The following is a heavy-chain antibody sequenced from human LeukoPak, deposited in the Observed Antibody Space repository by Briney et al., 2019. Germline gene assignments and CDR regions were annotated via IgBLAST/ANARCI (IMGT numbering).Heavy chain of an antibody. CDR2: IKEDGSEK. V-gene: IGHV3-7*03. J-gene: IGHJ4*02. Sequence: GGSLRLSCAASGFTFSNYWMSWVRQAPGKGLEWVANIKEDGSEKYHVDSVKGRFTISRDNGKNSLYLQMNSLRAEDTAVYYCTRDPLRRFDYWGQGTLVTVPS. CDR3: TRDPLRRFDY. D-gene: IGHD3-9*01. CDR1: GFTFSNYW.